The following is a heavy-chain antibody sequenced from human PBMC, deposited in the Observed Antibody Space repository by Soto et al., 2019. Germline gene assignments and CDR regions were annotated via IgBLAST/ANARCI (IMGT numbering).Heavy chain of an antibody. CDR2: TYYRSRWYN. V-gene: IGHV6-1*01. CDR3: ARESRGEATIDY. D-gene: IGHD3-10*01. J-gene: IGHJ4*02. CDR1: GDSVSGNSAA. Sequence: SQTLSLTCAISGDSVSGNSAAWNWIRQSPSRGLEWLGRTYYRSRWYNDYAVSVKSRITVTPDTSKNQFSLHLNSVTPEDTAVYYCARESRGEATIDYWGQGTLVTVSS.